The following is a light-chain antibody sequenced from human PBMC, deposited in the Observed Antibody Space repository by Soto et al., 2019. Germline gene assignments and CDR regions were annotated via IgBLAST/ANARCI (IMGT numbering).Light chain of an antibody. CDR3: QQYNNWPPWT. J-gene: IGKJ1*01. CDR1: RSVDTD. Sequence: EILMTQSPATLSVSPGDSATLSCRASRSVDTDLAWYQQKPGQAPRLLVFATSARATGVPDRFRGSGSGTEFTLTISSLQSEDFAVYYCQQYNNWPPWTFGQGTKVDIK. CDR2: ATS. V-gene: IGKV3-15*01.